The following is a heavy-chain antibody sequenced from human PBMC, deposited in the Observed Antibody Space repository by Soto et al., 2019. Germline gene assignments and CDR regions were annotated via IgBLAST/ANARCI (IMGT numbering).Heavy chain of an antibody. CDR1: GFTFSSYA. CDR3: AFNSGSGSYYSYS. CDR2: ISGGGETT. Sequence: EVQLLESGGGLVQPGGSLRLSCAASGFTFSSYAMWWVRQAPGKGLECVSAISGGGETTYYEDSVKGRFTISRDNSKNALYMQMTGLTAEDTAVYYCAFNSGSGSYYSYSWGQGTLVTVSS. V-gene: IGHV3-23*01. J-gene: IGHJ4*02. D-gene: IGHD3-10*01.